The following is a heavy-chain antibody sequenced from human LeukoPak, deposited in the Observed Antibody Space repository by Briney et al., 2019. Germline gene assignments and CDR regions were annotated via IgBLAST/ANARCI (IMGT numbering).Heavy chain of an antibody. D-gene: IGHD3-10*01. Sequence: SVKVSCKAAGGTFSSYAISWGRQAPGQGLEWMGRIIPIFGAANYAQKFQGRGTMTTDESTSTAYMELSSLRSEDTTVYYCARGYYYGSETYWHTNWFDPWGQGTPVTVSS. CDR2: IIPIFGAA. CDR1: GGTFSSYA. V-gene: IGHV1-69*05. CDR3: ARGYYYGSETYWHTNWFDP. J-gene: IGHJ5*02.